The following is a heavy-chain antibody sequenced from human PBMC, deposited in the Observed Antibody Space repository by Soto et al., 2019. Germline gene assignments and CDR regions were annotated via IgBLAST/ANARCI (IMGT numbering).Heavy chain of an antibody. D-gene: IGHD2-21*02. V-gene: IGHV4-59*01. CDR2: IYDNGHI. CDR1: TRIYY. CDR3: AAVDDFPS. J-gene: IGHJ5*01. Sequence: PSETLSLTCSVSTRIYYWNWIRQPPGKGLEWIASIYDNGHINYNSALKSQLSIFLDKATQQISLNLTSVTAADTAVYYCAAVDDFPSWGHGIRVTVSS.